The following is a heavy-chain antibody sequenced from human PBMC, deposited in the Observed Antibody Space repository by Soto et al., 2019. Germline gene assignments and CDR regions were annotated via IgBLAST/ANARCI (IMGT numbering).Heavy chain of an antibody. D-gene: IGHD3-22*01. CDR1: GFSFSSYI. J-gene: IGHJ4*02. CDR2: ISSSSSYI. V-gene: IGHV3-21*01. CDR3: ARAPYYYDSSVYYYV. Sequence: PGVSLRLSFAASGFSFSSYIMNWFRQAPGKGLEWVSSISSSSSYIYYADSVKGRFTISRDNAKNSLYLKMNSLRAEDTAVYYCARAPYYYDSSVYYYVWGQGTLVTVSS.